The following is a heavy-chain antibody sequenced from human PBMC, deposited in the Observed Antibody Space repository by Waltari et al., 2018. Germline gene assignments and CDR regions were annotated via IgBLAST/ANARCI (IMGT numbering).Heavy chain of an antibody. CDR3: ARDRSITMVRSPGTSGFDY. CDR1: GSTFSSYA. Sequence: QVQLVQSGAEVKKPGSSVKVSCKASGSTFSSYAISWVRQAPGPGLEWMGGIIPIFGTANYAQKFQGRVTITTDESTSTAYMELSSLRSEDTAVYYCARDRSITMVRSPGTSGFDYWGQGTLVTVSS. CDR2: IIPIFGTA. D-gene: IGHD3-10*01. V-gene: IGHV1-69*05. J-gene: IGHJ4*02.